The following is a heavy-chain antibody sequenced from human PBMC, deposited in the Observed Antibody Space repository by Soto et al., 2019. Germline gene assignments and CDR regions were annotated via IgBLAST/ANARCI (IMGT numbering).Heavy chain of an antibody. D-gene: IGHD6-25*01. CDR2: IFPGDSDT. Sequence: PGESLKISCKAAGYSFTTSWIGWVRQKPGKGLEWMGVIFPGDSDTRYSPSFEGHVSISADKSITSAYVEWSSLKASDTATYYCAAGSDYGGAFLYWGQGSLVTVSS. CDR1: GYSFTTSW. J-gene: IGHJ4*02. CDR3: AAGSDYGGAFLY. V-gene: IGHV5-51*01.